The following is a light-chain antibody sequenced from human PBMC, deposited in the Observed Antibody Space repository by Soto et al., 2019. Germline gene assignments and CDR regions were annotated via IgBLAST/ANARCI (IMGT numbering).Light chain of an antibody. CDR2: GAS. J-gene: IGKJ3*01. CDR1: QSVSSSY. CDR3: QQYGSSPAT. Sequence: EIVLTQSPGTLSLSPGERATLSCRASQSVSSSYLAWYQQKPGQAPRLLIYGASSRATGIPDRFSGSGSGTDFTLTISRLEPEDFAVYYCQQYGSSPATFVPGTKVDI. V-gene: IGKV3-20*01.